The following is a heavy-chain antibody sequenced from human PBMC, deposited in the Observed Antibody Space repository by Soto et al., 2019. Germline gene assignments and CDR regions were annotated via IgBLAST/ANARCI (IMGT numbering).Heavy chain of an antibody. J-gene: IGHJ4*02. CDR1: GFTFSSYW. D-gene: IGHD3-3*01. CDR3: ARDLGDFWSGYYMGGDYFDY. CDR2: IYSDECTT. V-gene: IGHV3-74*01. Sequence: GGSLRLSCAASGFTFSSYWMRWVRQAPGKGLVWVSRIYSDECTTSYADSVKGRFTISRDNAKNSPYLQWNSLRAEDTAVYYWARDLGDFWSGYYMGGDYFDYWGQGTLVTVSS.